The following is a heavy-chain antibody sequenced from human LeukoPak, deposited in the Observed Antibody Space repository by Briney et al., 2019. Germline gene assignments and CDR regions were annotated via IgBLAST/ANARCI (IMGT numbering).Heavy chain of an antibody. CDR2: INPDGRRT. D-gene: IGHD2-2*01. CDR3: AREVEEVPTAMGVYYYYFMDV. CDR1: GFTFSNNW. V-gene: IGHV3-74*01. J-gene: IGHJ6*03. Sequence: PGGSLRLSCAASGFTFSNNWMHWVRQAPGKGLVWVSRINPDGRRTDYADSVKGRFTISRDNAKNTLYLQMNSLRVEGTAVYYCAREVEEVPTAMGVYYYYFMDVWGKGTTVTVSS.